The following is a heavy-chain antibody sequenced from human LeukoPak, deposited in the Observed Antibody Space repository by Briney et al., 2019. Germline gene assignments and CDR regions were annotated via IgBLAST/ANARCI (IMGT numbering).Heavy chain of an antibody. D-gene: IGHD2-2*01. Sequence: PSETLSLTCAVSGYSISSGYYWGWIRQPPGKGLEWIGSIYHSGSTYYNPSLKSRVTISVDTSKNQFSLKLISVTAADTAVYYCARRVVSPLITDIEVVPAAISYFDYWGQGALVTVSP. CDR2: IYHSGST. J-gene: IGHJ4*02. CDR3: ARRVVSPLITDIEVVPAAISYFDY. V-gene: IGHV4-38-2*01. CDR1: GYSISSGYY.